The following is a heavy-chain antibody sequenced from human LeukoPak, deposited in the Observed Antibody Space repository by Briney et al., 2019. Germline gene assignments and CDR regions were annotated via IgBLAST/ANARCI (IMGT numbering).Heavy chain of an antibody. CDR1: GFTFSSYW. J-gene: IGHJ4*02. CDR3: AREVAEYYDILTGYYSPYYFDY. CDR2: IKQDGSEK. D-gene: IGHD3-9*01. Sequence: PGGSLRLSCAASGFTFSSYWMSWVRQAPGKGLEWVANIKQDGSEKYYVDSVKGRFTISRDNAKNSLYLQMNSLRAEDTAVYYCAREVAEYYDILTGYYSPYYFDYWGQGTLVTVSS. V-gene: IGHV3-7*01.